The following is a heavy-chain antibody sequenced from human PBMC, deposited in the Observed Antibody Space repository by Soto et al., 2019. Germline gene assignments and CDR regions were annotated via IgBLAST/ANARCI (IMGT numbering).Heavy chain of an antibody. V-gene: IGHV4-59*01. CDR2: IYYSGST. D-gene: IGHD1-7*01. CDR3: ARDRHWNYAGYFDY. Sequence: SETLSLTCTVSGGSISSYYWSWIRQPPGKGLEWIVYIYYSGSTNYNPSLKSRVTISVDTSKNQFSLKLSSVTAADTAVYYCARDRHWNYAGYFDYWGQGTLVTVSS. CDR1: GGSISSYY. J-gene: IGHJ4*02.